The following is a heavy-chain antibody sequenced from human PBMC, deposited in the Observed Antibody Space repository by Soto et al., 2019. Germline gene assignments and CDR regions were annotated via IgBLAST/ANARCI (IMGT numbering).Heavy chain of an antibody. V-gene: IGHV1-46*03. CDR1: GYTFTSYY. D-gene: IGHD6-19*01. CDR2: INPSGGST. J-gene: IGHJ4*02. CDR3: ARVLAVAYFDY. Sequence: ASVKVSCKASGYTFTSYYMHWVRQAPGQRLEWMGIINPSGGSTSYAQKFQGRVTMTRDKSTSTVYMELSSLRSEVTAVYYCARVLAVAYFDYWGQRTQVTVSS.